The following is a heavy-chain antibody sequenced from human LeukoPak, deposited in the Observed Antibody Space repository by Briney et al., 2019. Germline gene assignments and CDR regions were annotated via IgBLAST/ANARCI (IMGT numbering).Heavy chain of an antibody. D-gene: IGHD1-20*01. CDR1: GASLSAYH. CDR2: IKPSGIT. CDR3: ARVRGCNVHNCLLGGWFDP. V-gene: IGHV4-34*01. Sequence: SETLSHTCAIDGASLSAYHWTWIRQPPGKGLEWIGEIKPSGITNYNPSLKSRVTLSIDTSKNQFSLKVASVTAADMAVYYCARVRGCNVHNCLLGGWFDPWGQGTLVTVSS. J-gene: IGHJ5*02.